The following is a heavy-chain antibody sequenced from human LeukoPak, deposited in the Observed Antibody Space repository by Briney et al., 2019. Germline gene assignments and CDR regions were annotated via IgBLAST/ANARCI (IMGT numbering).Heavy chain of an antibody. CDR3: ARHIYCGGDCSPPVY. CDR2: LYYTGST. CDR1: GDSISDNNYY. J-gene: IGHJ4*02. V-gene: IGHV4-39*01. Sequence: SETLSLTCTVSGDSISDNNYYWGWIRQPPGKGLEWIGSLYYTGSTYYNSSLKGRVTISVDMSKNQFSLKLSSVTAADTAVYYCARHIYCGGDCSPPVYWGQGTLVTVSS. D-gene: IGHD2-21*02.